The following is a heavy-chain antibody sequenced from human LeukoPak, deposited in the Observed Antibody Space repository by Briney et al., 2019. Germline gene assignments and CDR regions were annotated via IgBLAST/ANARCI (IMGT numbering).Heavy chain of an antibody. CDR1: GFTFSSYA. Sequence: PGGSLRLSCAASGFTFSSYAMSWVRQAPGKGLEWVSAISGSGGSTYYADSVKGRFTISRDNSKNTLYLQMNSPRAEDTAVYYCAKDKVPSTIFGVVIAGPFDYWGQGTLVTVSS. CDR2: ISGSGGST. J-gene: IGHJ4*02. V-gene: IGHV3-23*01. D-gene: IGHD3-3*01. CDR3: AKDKVPSTIFGVVIAGPFDY.